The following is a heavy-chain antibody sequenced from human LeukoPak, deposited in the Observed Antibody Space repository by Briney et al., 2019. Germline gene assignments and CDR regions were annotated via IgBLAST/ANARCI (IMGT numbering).Heavy chain of an antibody. CDR3: ARGCFFGSGRSTDY. CDR2: ATYSENT. J-gene: IGHJ4*02. D-gene: IGHD3-10*01. V-gene: IGHV4-34*01. Sequence: SETLSLTCAVYDSSFSSYFWTWIRQLPGKGLEWIGEATYSENTSYNPSLKSRVTMSVDTSKNQFSLKLTSVTAADTGLYYCARGCFFGSGRSTDYWGQGTLVPVSS. CDR1: DSSFSSYF.